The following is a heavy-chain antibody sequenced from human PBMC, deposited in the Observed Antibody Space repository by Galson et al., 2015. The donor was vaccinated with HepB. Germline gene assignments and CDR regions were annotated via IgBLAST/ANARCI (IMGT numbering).Heavy chain of an antibody. Sequence: SLRLSCAASGFTFSDYYMSWVRQAPGKGLEWVSYISSSSSYTNYADSVKGRFTIFRDNAKNSLYLQMNSLRAEDTAVYYCARDPPPYCSGGSCYPLGFDYWGQGTLVTVSS. CDR3: ARDPPPYCSGGSCYPLGFDY. J-gene: IGHJ4*02. CDR1: GFTFSDYY. D-gene: IGHD2-15*01. CDR2: ISSSSSYT. V-gene: IGHV3-11*05.